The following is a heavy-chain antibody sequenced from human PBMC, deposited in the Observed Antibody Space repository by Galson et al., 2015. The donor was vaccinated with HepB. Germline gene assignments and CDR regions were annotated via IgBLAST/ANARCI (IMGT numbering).Heavy chain of an antibody. CDR1: GGTSSTHT. V-gene: IGHV1-69*13. Sequence: SVKVSCKAFGGTSSTHTFSWVRQAPGQGLEWMGGIIPIFGSANYAQKFQGRVTITADESTSTTYMELRRLRSEDTAVYYCARQYDSSGYYPYWGQGTLVTFSS. J-gene: IGHJ4*02. CDR3: ARQYDSSGYYPY. D-gene: IGHD3-22*01. CDR2: IIPIFGSA.